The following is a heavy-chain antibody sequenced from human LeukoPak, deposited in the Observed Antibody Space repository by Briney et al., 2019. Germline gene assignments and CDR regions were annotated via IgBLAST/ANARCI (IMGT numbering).Heavy chain of an antibody. CDR2: ISDSGGST. Sequence: GGSLRLSCAASGFTFSSYGMSWVRQAPGEGLEWVSAISDSGGSTYYADSVKGRFTTSRDNAKNSLYLQMNSLRAEDTAVYYCARDRRSGQWLVPATYAFDIWGQGTMVTVSS. J-gene: IGHJ3*02. V-gene: IGHV3-23*01. CDR3: ARDRRSGQWLVPATYAFDI. D-gene: IGHD6-19*01. CDR1: GFTFSSYG.